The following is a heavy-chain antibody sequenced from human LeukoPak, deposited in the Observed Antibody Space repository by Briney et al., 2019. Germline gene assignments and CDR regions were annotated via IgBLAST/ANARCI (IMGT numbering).Heavy chain of an antibody. J-gene: IGHJ5*02. CDR3: ARDPYSSSWYSEYNWFDP. Sequence: PGGSLRLSCAASGFTFMTYSMNWVRQAPGKGLEWVSSISSTSSSYIYYADSVKGRFTISRDNAKNSLYLQMNSLRAEDTAVYYCARDPYSSSWYSEYNWFDPWGQGTLVTVSS. D-gene: IGHD6-13*01. V-gene: IGHV3-21*01. CDR2: ISSTSSSYI. CDR1: GFTFMTYS.